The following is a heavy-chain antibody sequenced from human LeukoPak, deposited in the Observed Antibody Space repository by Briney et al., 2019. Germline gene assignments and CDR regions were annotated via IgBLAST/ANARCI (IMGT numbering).Heavy chain of an antibody. CDR2: IKQDGSET. D-gene: IGHD6-19*01. Sequence: GGSLRLSCIASGFTFSTYWMSWVRQAPGGGLEWVAKIKQDGSETYYVDSVKGRFTISRDNAKISLYLQMNSLRAEDTAVYYCASQFWWAAVAGTTLDYWGQGTRVTVSS. J-gene: IGHJ4*02. V-gene: IGHV3-7*05. CDR3: ASQFWWAAVAGTTLDY. CDR1: GFTFSTYW.